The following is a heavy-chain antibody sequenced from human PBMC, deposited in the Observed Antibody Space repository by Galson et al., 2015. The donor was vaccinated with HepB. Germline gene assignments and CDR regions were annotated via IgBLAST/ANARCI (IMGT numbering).Heavy chain of an antibody. D-gene: IGHD2-2*01. Sequence: SLRLYCAASGFTFSSYSMNWVRQAPGKGLEWVSSISSSSSYIYYADSVKGRFTISRDNAKNSLYLQMNSLRAEDTAVYYCARNVATVYCSSTSCYPDYWGQGTLVTVSS. V-gene: IGHV3-21*01. CDR2: ISSSSSYI. J-gene: IGHJ4*02. CDR3: ARNVATVYCSSTSCYPDY. CDR1: GFTFSSYS.